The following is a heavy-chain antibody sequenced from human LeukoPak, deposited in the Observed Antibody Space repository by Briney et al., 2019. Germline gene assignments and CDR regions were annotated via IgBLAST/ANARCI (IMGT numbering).Heavy chain of an antibody. CDR3: ARDPNYYDSSGYYYYYGMDV. V-gene: IGHV3-21*01. CDR1: GFTFSSYS. J-gene: IGHJ6*02. Sequence: PGGSLRLSCAASGFTFSSYSMNWVRQAPGKGLEWVSSISTSSSYIYYADSVKGRFTISRDNAKNSLYLQMNSLRAEDTAVYYCARDPNYYDSSGYYYYYGMDVWGQGTTVTVSS. D-gene: IGHD3-22*01. CDR2: ISTSSSYI.